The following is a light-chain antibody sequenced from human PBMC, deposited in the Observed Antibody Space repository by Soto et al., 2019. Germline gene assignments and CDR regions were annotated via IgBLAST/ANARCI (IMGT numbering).Light chain of an antibody. V-gene: IGKV3-20*01. Sequence: EIVVTQSPGPLSLSPGERATLSCNASQSVSSNYLAWYQQKPGQAPRLLIYGASSRATGIPDRLSGSGSGTDFTLTISRLEPEDFAVYYCQQYGTSPWTFGQGTKVDIK. CDR1: QSVSSNY. J-gene: IGKJ1*01. CDR2: GAS. CDR3: QQYGTSPWT.